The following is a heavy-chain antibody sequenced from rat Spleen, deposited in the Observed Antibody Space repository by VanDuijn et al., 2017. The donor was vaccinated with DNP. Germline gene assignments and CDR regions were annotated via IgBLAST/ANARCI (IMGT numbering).Heavy chain of an antibody. D-gene: IGHD1-2*01. V-gene: IGHV5-7*01. CDR3: TTDGYSSYSPLDY. CDR2: INYDGSST. CDR1: GFTFSNYD. J-gene: IGHJ2*01. Sequence: EVQLVESGGDLVQPGRSMTLSCAASGFTFSNYDMAWVRQAPKKGLEWVATINYDGSSTYYRDSVKGRFTISRNNAKSTLYLQMDSLRSEDTATYYCTTDGYSSYSPLDYWGQGVMVTISS.